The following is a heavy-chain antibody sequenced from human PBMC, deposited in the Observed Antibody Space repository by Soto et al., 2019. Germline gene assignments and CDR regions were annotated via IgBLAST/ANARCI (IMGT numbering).Heavy chain of an antibody. J-gene: IGHJ4*02. CDR1: GYSLSDLS. CDR3: ATLPRTIERTPAAIWSFDS. D-gene: IGHD2-2*01. Sequence: ASVKVSSKVSGYSLSDLSIHWVRQAPGNGLEWMGGLDAEDGETIYAQKLQGRGTMTEDTSTDTAYMELSSLTSEDTAMYYCATLPRTIERTPAAIWSFDSWGQGTLVTVSS. CDR2: LDAEDGET. V-gene: IGHV1-24*01.